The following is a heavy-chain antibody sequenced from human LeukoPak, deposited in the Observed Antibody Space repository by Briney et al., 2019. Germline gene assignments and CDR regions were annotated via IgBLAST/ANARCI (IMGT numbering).Heavy chain of an antibody. Sequence: GGSLRLSCAASGFTFSSYAMHWVRQAPGKGLEYVSAISSNGGSTYYANSVKGRFTISRDNSKNTLYLQVGSLRAEDMAVYYCAREVEHYYYYYMDVWGKGTTVTISS. CDR2: ISSNGGST. D-gene: IGHD1-26*01. V-gene: IGHV3-64*01. CDR3: AREVEHYYYYYMDV. CDR1: GFTFSSYA. J-gene: IGHJ6*03.